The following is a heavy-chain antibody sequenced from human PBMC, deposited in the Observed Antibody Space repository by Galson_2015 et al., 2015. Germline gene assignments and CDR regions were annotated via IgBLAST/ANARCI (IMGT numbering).Heavy chain of an antibody. CDR3: ARATIVVVAAASFWFDP. J-gene: IGHJ5*02. CDR2: IYHSGST. CDR1: GGSISSSNW. D-gene: IGHD2-15*01. V-gene: IGHV4-4*02. Sequence: ETLSLTCAVSGGSISSSNWWSWVRQPPGKGLEWIGEIYHSGSTNYNPSLKSRVTISVDKSKNQFSLKLSSVTAADTAVYYCARATIVVVAAASFWFDPWGQGTLVTVSS.